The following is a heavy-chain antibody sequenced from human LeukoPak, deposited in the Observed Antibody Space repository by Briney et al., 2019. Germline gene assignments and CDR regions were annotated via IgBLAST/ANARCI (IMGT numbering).Heavy chain of an antibody. CDR1: GGSISSGSYY. CDR3: ARRFLEWPTGAFDI. CDR2: IYTSGST. J-gene: IGHJ3*02. V-gene: IGHV4-61*02. Sequence: SQTLSLTCTVSGGSISSGSYYWSWIRQPAGKGLEWIRRIYTSGSTNYNPSLKSRVTISVDTSKNQFSLKLSSVTAADTAVYYCARRFLEWPTGAFDIWGQGTMVTVSS. D-gene: IGHD3-3*01.